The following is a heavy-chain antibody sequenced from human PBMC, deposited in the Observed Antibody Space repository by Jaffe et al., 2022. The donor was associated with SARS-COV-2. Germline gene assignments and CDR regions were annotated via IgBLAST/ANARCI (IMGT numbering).Heavy chain of an antibody. CDR3: ARDEDV. CDR2: INTDKGNT. Sequence: QVLLVQSGAEVKKPGASVKVSCKASEYTFIRYNIHWVRQAPGQRLEWMGWINTDKGNTKYSQKFQGRITITRDTFASTAYMELSSLTSEDTAVYYCARDEDVWGQGTTVTVSS. J-gene: IGHJ6*02. CDR1: EYTFIRYN. V-gene: IGHV1-3*04.